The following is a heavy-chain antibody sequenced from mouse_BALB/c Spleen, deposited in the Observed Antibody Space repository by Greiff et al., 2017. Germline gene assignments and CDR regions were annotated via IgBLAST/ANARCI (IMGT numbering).Heavy chain of an antibody. CDR2: IRNKANGYTT. CDR3: ARDHDGYETWFAY. V-gene: IGHV7-3*02. CDR1: GFTFTDYY. J-gene: IGHJ3*01. Sequence: EVMLVESGGGLVQPGGSLRLSCATSGFTFTDYYMSWVRQPPGKALEWLGFIRNKANGYTTEYSASVKGRFTISRDNSQSILYLQMNTLRAEDSATYYCARDHDGYETWFAYWGQGTLVTVSA. D-gene: IGHD2-3*01.